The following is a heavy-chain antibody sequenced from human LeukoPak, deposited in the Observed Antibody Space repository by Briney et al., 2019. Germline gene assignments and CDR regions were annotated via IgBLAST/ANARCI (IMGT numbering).Heavy chain of an antibody. J-gene: IGHJ4*02. CDR1: GYTFTGYY. CDR2: INPNSGAI. V-gene: IGHV1-2*02. D-gene: IGHD3-3*01. CDR3: ARDRGDDFWGGFDY. Sequence: ASVKVSCKASGYTFTGYYIHWVRQAPGQGLESMGWINPNSGAIDYAQRFQGRVTVTRDTSISTAYMQLSGLRSDDTAVYYCARDRGDDFWGGFDYWGQGTLVTVSS.